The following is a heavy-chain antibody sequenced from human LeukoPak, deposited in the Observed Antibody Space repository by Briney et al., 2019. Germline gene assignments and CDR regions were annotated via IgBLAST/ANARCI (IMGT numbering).Heavy chain of an antibody. Sequence: GGSLRLSCAASDFSFITYAMSWVRQAPGKGLEWVSGISPSGDITYYADSVKGRFTISRDNSKNTPYLEVISLTAEDTAVYYCAKDDAWLRFGEWSQGTLVTVSS. V-gene: IGHV3-23*01. CDR2: ISPSGDIT. J-gene: IGHJ4*02. CDR3: AKDDAWLRFGE. CDR1: DFSFITYA. D-gene: IGHD3-10*01.